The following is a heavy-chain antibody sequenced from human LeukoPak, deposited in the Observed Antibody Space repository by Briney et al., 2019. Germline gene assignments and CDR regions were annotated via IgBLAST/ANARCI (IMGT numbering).Heavy chain of an antibody. CDR1: GFTFSSHA. CDR2: ISGSGGST. J-gene: IGHJ5*02. CDR3: AKDLLDHNWFDP. V-gene: IGHV3-23*01. Sequence: PGGPLRLSCAASGFTFSSHAMSWVRQAPGKGLEWVSAISGSGGSTYYADSVKGRFTISRDNSKNTLYLQMDSLRAEDTAVYYCAKDLLDHNWFDPWGQGTLVTVSS.